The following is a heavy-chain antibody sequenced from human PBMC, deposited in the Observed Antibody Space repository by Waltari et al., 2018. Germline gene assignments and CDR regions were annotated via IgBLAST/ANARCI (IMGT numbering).Heavy chain of an antibody. CDR3: WRGGGAARPYYYYYMDV. CDR1: GGSFSGYY. CDR2: INHRGST. J-gene: IGHJ6*03. D-gene: IGHD6-6*01. V-gene: IGHV4-34*01. Sequence: QVQLQQWGAGLLKPSETLSLTCAVYGGSFSGYYWSWIRQPPGKGLEWIGAINHRGSTNHNPSPKDRVTISVEPSKNQFSLKLGLGTAAETACFYCWRGGGAARPYYYYYMDVWGKGTTVTISS.